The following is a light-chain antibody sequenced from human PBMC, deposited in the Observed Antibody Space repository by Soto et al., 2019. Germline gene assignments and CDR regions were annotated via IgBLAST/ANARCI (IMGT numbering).Light chain of an antibody. Sequence: QSVLTQPASVSGPPGQSITISCTGTSSDVGGYNFVSWYQQYPGKAPKLMIFEISNRPSEVSNRFSGSKSGNTASLTISGLQAEDEADYYCSSYTTSSTSVFGTGTKVTVL. CDR1: SSDVGGYNF. V-gene: IGLV2-14*01. J-gene: IGLJ1*01. CDR2: EIS. CDR3: SSYTTSSTSV.